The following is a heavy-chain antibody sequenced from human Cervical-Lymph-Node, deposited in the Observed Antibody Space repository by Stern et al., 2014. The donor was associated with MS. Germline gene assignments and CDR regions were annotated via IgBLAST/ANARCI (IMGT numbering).Heavy chain of an antibody. V-gene: IGHV1-46*01. D-gene: IGHD6-19*01. CDR1: GYTFTCYY. J-gene: IGHJ6*02. Sequence: QVHSWAEVKTPGASVKISCKASGYTFTCYYTHWLRKATGQGVECMGIINPNGGSTSYAQKFQGRVTMTRDTSTSTVYMEVSSLRSEDTAVYYCAREVAGHRLGXXXXWGQGTSVTVSS. CDR3: AREVAGHRLGXXXX. CDR2: INPNGGST.